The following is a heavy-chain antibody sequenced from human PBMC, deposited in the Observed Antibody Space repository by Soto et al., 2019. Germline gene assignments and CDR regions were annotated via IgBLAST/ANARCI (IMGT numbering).Heavy chain of an antibody. CDR2: INAGNGET. CDR1: GVTSTSYL. V-gene: IGHV1-3*01. Sequence: GASVKVSCKASGVTSTSYLIHWVRQAPGQRLEWMGRINAGNGETKYSQNFQGRLTISRDTSASTAYMELSSLRSEDTAVYYCASPPWYSSGWLQRDYFDYCGQGTLVTVYS. J-gene: IGHJ4*02. CDR3: ASPPWYSSGWLQRDYFDY. D-gene: IGHD6-13*01.